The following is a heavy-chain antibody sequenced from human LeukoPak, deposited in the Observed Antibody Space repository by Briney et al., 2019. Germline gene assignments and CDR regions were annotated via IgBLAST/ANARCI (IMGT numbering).Heavy chain of an antibody. V-gene: IGHV4-39*01. J-gene: IGHJ5*02. CDR3: ARHPLKAYVSDWFDP. CDR2: IFYSGST. D-gene: IGHD3-10*02. Sequence: SETLSLTCTVSGGSISRRSYYWGWLRQPPGKGLECIAIIFYSGSTYHNPSLKSRVTISVDTSKSQFSLKLSSVTAADTAVYFCARHPLKAYVSDWFDPWGQGTLVTVSS. CDR1: GGSISRRSYY.